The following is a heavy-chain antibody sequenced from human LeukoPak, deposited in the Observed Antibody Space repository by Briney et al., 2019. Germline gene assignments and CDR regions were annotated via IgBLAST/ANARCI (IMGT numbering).Heavy chain of an antibody. CDR2: ISWDGGST. Sequence: PGGSLRLSCAASGFTFSSYAMSWVRQAPGKGLEWVSLISWDGGSTYYADSVKGRFTISRDNSKNSLYLQMNSLRAEDTALYYCAKGDRPTTTVTTTIDYWGQGTLVTVSS. CDR1: GFTFSSYA. J-gene: IGHJ4*02. D-gene: IGHD4-17*01. V-gene: IGHV3-43D*03. CDR3: AKGDRPTTTVTTTIDY.